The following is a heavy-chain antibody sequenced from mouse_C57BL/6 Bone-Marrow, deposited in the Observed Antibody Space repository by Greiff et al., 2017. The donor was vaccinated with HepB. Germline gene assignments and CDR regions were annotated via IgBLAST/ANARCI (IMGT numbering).Heavy chain of an antibody. J-gene: IGHJ2*01. V-gene: IGHV1-54*01. CDR1: GYAFTNYL. CDR2: INPGSGGT. CDR3: ARRRTYSNYAYYFDY. Sequence: QVQLKQSGAELVRPGTSVKVSCKASGYAFTNYLIEWVKQRPGQGLEWIGVINPGSGGTNYNEKFKGKATLTADKSSSTAYMQLSSLTSEDSAVYFCARRRTYSNYAYYFDYWGQGTTLTVSS. D-gene: IGHD2-5*01.